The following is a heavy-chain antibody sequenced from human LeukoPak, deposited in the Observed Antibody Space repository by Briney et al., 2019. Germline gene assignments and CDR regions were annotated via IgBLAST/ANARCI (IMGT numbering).Heavy chain of an antibody. D-gene: IGHD2-15*01. J-gene: IGHJ6*02. CDR1: GYTFTSYG. CDR2: ISAYNGNT. CDR3: ARGDPGYCSGGSCRNYYYGMDV. V-gene: IGHV1-18*01. Sequence: GASVKVSCKASGYTFTSYGISWVRQAPGQGLEWMGWISAYNGNTNYAQKLQGRVTMTTDTSTSTAYMELRGLRSDDTAVYYCARGDPGYCSGGSCRNYYYGMDVWGQGTTVTVSS.